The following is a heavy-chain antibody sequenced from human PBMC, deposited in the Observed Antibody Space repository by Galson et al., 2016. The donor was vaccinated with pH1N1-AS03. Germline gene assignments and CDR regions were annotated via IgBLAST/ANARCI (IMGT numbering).Heavy chain of an antibody. Sequence: SVKVSCKASGYTFTRYYVRWVRQAPGEGLEWMGVIDPSGGGTTYAQKFQDRVTMTRDTSTSSAHMELSSLRFDDTAVYYCLAYGSGTQAYFDYWGQGTPVAVSS. CDR2: IDPSGGGT. CDR3: LAYGSGTQAYFDY. J-gene: IGHJ4*02. V-gene: IGHV1-46*01. D-gene: IGHD3-10*01. CDR1: GYTFTRYY.